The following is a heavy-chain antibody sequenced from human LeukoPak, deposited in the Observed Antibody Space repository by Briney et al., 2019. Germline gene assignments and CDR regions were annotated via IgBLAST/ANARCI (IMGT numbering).Heavy chain of an antibody. CDR3: ATGGAPGGRFEY. V-gene: IGHV3-7*01. J-gene: IGHJ4*02. CDR1: GFTFSWST. CDR2: MKEDGSET. Sequence: GGSLRLSCVVSGFTFSWSTMTWVRQVPGKGPEWVAKMKEDGSETQYVDSAKGRFTISRDNAKNSLYLQMNSLRVEGTAVYYCATGGAPGGRFEYWGQGALVTVSS. D-gene: IGHD3-16*01.